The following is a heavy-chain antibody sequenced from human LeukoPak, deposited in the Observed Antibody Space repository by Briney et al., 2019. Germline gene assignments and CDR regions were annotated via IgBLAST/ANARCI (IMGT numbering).Heavy chain of an antibody. Sequence: SETLSLTCAVYEGSLSGYFWSWIRQPPGKGLEWIGEISIAGEINYDPSLRSRATISMDTTKNQFSLRLTSVIAADTALYYCVRQIGAGAFDLWGRDRVVTVSS. CDR2: ISIAGEI. D-gene: IGHD6-19*01. J-gene: IGHJ2*01. CDR1: EGSLSGYF. CDR3: VRQIGAGAFDL. V-gene: IGHV4-34*01.